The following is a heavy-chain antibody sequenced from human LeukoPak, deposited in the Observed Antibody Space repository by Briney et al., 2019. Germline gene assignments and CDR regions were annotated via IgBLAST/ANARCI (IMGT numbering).Heavy chain of an antibody. Sequence: GGSLRLSCAASGFTFSSYAMSWVRQAPGKGLEWVSAISGSGGSTYYADSVKGRFTIPRDNSKNTLYLQMNSLRAEDTAVYYCARASGYSYGYYFDYWGQGTLVTVSS. CDR1: GFTFSSYA. CDR3: ARASGYSYGYYFDY. CDR2: ISGSGGST. J-gene: IGHJ4*02. D-gene: IGHD5-18*01. V-gene: IGHV3-23*01.